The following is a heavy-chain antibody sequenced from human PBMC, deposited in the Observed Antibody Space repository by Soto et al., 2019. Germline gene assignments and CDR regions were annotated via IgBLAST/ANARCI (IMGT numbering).Heavy chain of an antibody. CDR1: GYTFTSHA. D-gene: IGHD3-16*01. V-gene: IGHV1-3*01. CDR2: INPGTWQA. CDR3: AREQKGVEINFCHY. J-gene: IGHJ4*02. Sequence: QVQLVQSGAEVKKPGASVKISCKASGYTFTSHAIHWVRQAPGQRLEWMGWINPGTWQAEYSQKFQVSVTITRDTSASTAYIELSTLTPQDTAVYFCAREQKGVEINFCHYSGQGTLVNAS.